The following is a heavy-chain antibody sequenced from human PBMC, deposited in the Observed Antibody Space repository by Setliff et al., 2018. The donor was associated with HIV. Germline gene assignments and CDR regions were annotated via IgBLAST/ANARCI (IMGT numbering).Heavy chain of an antibody. CDR1: GGTFSSYV. D-gene: IGHD2-15*01. V-gene: IGHV1-69*05. CDR3: ALPYCGGGNCWSSASLPPAGWFDP. J-gene: IGHJ5*02. Sequence: SVKVSCKASGGTFSSYVISWVRQAPGQGPEWMGGIIPMYGVADYAQKFQGRVTITTDESTSTAYMELSSLRSEDTAVYYCALPYCGGGNCWSSASLPPAGWFDPWGQGTLVTV. CDR2: IIPMYGVA.